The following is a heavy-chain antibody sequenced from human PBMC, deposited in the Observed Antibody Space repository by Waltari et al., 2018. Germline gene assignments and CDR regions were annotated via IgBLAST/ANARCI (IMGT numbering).Heavy chain of an antibody. CDR3: AREVGGSSWSTTPRGDAFDI. CDR1: GDSIGSGYYY. Sequence: QLQLRESGPGLLKPSETLSLTCSVSGDSIGSGYYYWGWIRQAPGKGLEWIGSIYFAGSTYHTPSLKSRLTISVDTSKNQFSLRLSSGTAADTAVYYCAREVGGSSWSTTPRGDAFDIWGQGTMVTVSS. J-gene: IGHJ3*02. V-gene: IGHV4-39*07. CDR2: IYFAGST. D-gene: IGHD6-13*01.